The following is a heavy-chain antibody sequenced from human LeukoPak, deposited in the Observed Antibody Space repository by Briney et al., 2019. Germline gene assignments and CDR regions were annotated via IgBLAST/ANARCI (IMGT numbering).Heavy chain of an antibody. V-gene: IGHV3-13*04. CDR1: VFTFSSYD. CDR3: ARGPYSSSWHYFDY. J-gene: IGHJ4*02. D-gene: IGHD6-13*01. Sequence: GGSLRLSCAASVFTFSSYDMHGVRHATGKGLEWVSAIGTAGDTYYPGSVKGRFTISRENAKNSLYLQMNSLRAGDTAVYYCARGPYSSSWHYFDYWGQGTLVTVSS. CDR2: IGTAGDT.